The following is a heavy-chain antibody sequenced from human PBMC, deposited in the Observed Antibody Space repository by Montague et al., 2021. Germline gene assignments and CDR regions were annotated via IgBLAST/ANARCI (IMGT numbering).Heavy chain of an antibody. CDR2: IWSDGSNK. CDR3: AILWFGGNWFDH. V-gene: IGHV3-33*03. J-gene: IGHJ5*02. CDR1: GFTFSSYW. D-gene: IGHD3-10*01. Sequence: SLRLSCAASGFTFSSYWMHWVRQAPGKGLEWVAGIWSDGSNKYYAESVKGRFTISRDNSENTGHLQMSSLRAEDTAIYYCAILWFGGNWFDHWGQGTLVTVSS.